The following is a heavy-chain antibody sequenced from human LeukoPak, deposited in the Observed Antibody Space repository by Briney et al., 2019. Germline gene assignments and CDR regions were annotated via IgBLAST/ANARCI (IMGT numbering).Heavy chain of an antibody. CDR3: AKVVGDFNF. J-gene: IGHJ4*02. V-gene: IGHV3-23*05. D-gene: IGHD4-17*01. CDR1: GFTLTTYA. CDR2: IKSSDNSA. Sequence: GGPLRLSCTASGFTLTTYAMSWVRQAPGKGLEWVAAIKSSDNSAYYIDSVKGRFTISRDNSKNTLFLQMNSLRAEDTAVYYCAKVVGDFNFWGQGTLVTVSS.